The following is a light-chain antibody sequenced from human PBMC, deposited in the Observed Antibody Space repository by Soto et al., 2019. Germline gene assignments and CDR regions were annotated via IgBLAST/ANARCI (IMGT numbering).Light chain of an antibody. J-gene: IGKJ2*01. CDR1: QSVLYSSNNKNY. CDR3: QQHYSTTHT. Sequence: DIVMTQSPDSLAVSLGERATINCKSSQSVLYSSNNKNYLAWYQQKPGQPPKLLIYCASTRESGVPDRFSGSGSGTDFTLTISSLQAEYVAVYYCQQHYSTTHTFGQGTKLEIK. V-gene: IGKV4-1*01. CDR2: CAS.